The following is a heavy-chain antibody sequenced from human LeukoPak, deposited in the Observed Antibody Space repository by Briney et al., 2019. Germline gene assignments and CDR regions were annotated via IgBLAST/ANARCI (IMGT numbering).Heavy chain of an antibody. CDR2: ISGSGGST. CDR3: AKGVVVVPAALNYFDY. D-gene: IGHD2-2*01. CDR1: GFTFSSYA. Sequence: GESLKISCAASGFTFSSYAMSWVRQAPGKGLEWVSAISGSGGSTYYADSVKGRFTISRDNSKNTLYLQMNSLRAEDTAVYYCAKGVVVVPAALNYFDYWGQGTLVTVSS. J-gene: IGHJ4*02. V-gene: IGHV3-23*01.